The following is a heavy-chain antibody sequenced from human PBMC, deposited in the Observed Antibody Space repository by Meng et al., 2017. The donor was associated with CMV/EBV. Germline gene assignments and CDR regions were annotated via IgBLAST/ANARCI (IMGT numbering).Heavy chain of an antibody. Sequence: ASVKVSCKASGYTFTGYYMHWVRQAPGQGLEGMGWINPNSGGTNYAQKFQGRVTMTRDTSISTAYMELSRLRSDDTAVYYCARIVIVPAAPYYYYYGMDVWGQGTTVTVSS. D-gene: IGHD2-2*01. V-gene: IGHV1-2*02. CDR1: GYTFTGYY. J-gene: IGHJ6*02. CDR2: INPNSGGT. CDR3: ARIVIVPAAPYYYYYGMDV.